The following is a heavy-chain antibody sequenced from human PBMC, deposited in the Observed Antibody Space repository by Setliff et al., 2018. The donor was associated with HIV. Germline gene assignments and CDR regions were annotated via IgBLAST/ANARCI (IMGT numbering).Heavy chain of an antibody. CDR3: ARDPVITMMVGPRFYFDY. D-gene: IGHD3-22*01. Sequence: SETLSLTCTVSGGSISSGSYYWSWIRQPAGKGLEWIGRIFSSGSTSYSPSLKSRVTMSVDTSKNQFSLRLSSVTAADTAVYYCARDPVITMMVGPRFYFDYWGQGILVTVSS. CDR2: IFSSGST. V-gene: IGHV4-61*02. CDR1: GGSISSGSYY. J-gene: IGHJ4*02.